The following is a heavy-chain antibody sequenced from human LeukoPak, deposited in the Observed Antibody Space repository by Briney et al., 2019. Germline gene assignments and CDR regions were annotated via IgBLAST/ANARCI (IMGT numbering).Heavy chain of an antibody. CDR1: GFTFSGSA. Sequence: AGGSLRLSCAASGFTFSGSAMHWVRQASGKGLEWVGRIRSKANSYATAYAASVKGRFTISRDDSKNTAYLQMNSLKTEDTAVYYCTRTYSSGWLNYFDYWGQGTLATVSS. V-gene: IGHV3-73*01. J-gene: IGHJ4*02. CDR2: IRSKANSYAT. CDR3: TRTYSSGWLNYFDY. D-gene: IGHD6-19*01.